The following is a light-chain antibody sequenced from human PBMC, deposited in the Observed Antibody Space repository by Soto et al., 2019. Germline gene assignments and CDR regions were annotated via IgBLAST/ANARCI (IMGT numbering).Light chain of an antibody. CDR3: QQYNNSPEYT. Sequence: EIVLTQSPGTLSLSPGERATLSCKASQSVTSRYLAWYQQKPGQAPRLLIYCASGRATGIPDRFSGSGSGTDFTLTISRLEPEEFAVYFCQQYNNSPEYTFGQGTKLEIK. CDR2: CAS. J-gene: IGKJ2*01. CDR1: QSVTSRY. V-gene: IGKV3-20*01.